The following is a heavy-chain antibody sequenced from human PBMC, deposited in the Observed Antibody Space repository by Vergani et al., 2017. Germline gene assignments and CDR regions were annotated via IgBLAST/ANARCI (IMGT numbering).Heavy chain of an antibody. J-gene: IGHJ2*01. CDR1: GGTFSSYA. D-gene: IGHD2-21*01. CDR2: IIPIFGTA. Sequence: QVQLVQSGAEVKKPGSSVKVSCKASGGTFSSYAISWVRQAPGQGLEWMGGIIPIFGTANYAQKFQGRVTITADESTSTAYMELSSLRSDDTAVYYCARSYCGGDCYEVRYWYFDLWGRGTLVTVSS. CDR3: ARSYCGGDCYEVRYWYFDL. V-gene: IGHV1-69*01.